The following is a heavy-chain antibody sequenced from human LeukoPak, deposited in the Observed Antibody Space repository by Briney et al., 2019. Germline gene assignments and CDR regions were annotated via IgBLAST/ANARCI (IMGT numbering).Heavy chain of an antibody. D-gene: IGHD1-26*01. Sequence: PGGSLRLSCAASGFTFSSYGMSWVRQAPGKGLEWVSSISGSGGSTYYADSVRGRLTLSRDNSKNTVYLQMNSLRADDTAVYYCARAYVMGATRWFDPWGQGTLVTVSS. CDR2: ISGSGGST. J-gene: IGHJ5*02. CDR3: ARAYVMGATRWFDP. V-gene: IGHV3-23*01. CDR1: GFTFSSYG.